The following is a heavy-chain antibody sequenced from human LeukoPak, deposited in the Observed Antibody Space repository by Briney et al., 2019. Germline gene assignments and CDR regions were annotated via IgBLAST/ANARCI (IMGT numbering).Heavy chain of an antibody. J-gene: IGHJ4*02. CDR3: ARVGRGYYDSSGYYVDY. Sequence: SETLSLTCTVSGGSISSYYWSWIRQPPGKGLEWIGYIYYSGSTNYNPSLKSRVTISVDTSKNQFSLKLSSVTAADTAVYYCARVGRGYYDSSGYYVDYWGQGTLVTVSS. V-gene: IGHV4-59*01. D-gene: IGHD3-22*01. CDR1: GGSISSYY. CDR2: IYYSGST.